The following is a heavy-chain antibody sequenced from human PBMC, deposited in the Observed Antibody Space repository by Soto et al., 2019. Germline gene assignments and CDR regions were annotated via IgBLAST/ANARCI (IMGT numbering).Heavy chain of an antibody. CDR3: AKDRKSGSGWYWDY. CDR2: ISGSGGIT. CDR1: GFTFSSYA. D-gene: IGHD6-19*01. J-gene: IGHJ4*02. Sequence: VQVLESGGGLVQPGGSLRLSCAVSGFTFSSYAMSWVRQAPGKGLEWVSGISGSGGITYSADSVKGRFTISRDNSKNTLYLQMNSLRVEDTAVYYCAKDRKSGSGWYWDYWGQGTLVTVSS. V-gene: IGHV3-23*01.